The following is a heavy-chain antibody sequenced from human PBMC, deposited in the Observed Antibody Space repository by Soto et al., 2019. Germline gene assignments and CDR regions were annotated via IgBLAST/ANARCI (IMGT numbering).Heavy chain of an antibody. D-gene: IGHD2-15*01. Sequence: GGSLRLSCAGFTFSSYAMSWVRQAPGRGLEWVSAISGSGGSTYYADSVKGRFTISRDNSKNTLYLQMNSLRAEDTAVYYCAKDRGVRYCSGGSCYGSESWFDPWGQGTLVTVSS. CDR2: ISGSGGST. CDR3: AKDRGVRYCSGGSCYGSESWFDP. J-gene: IGHJ5*02. V-gene: IGHV3-23*01. CDR1: FTFSSYA.